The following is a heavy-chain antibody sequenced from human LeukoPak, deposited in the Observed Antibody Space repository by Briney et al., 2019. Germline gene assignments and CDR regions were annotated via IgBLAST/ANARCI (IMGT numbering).Heavy chain of an antibody. J-gene: IGHJ5*02. Sequence: GGSLRLSCTVSGFTVSSNSMSWVRQAPGKGLEWASGINWNGGSTGYADSVKGRFTISRDNAKNSLYLQMNSLRAEDTALYYCARGRLWFDPWGQGTLVTVSS. CDR3: ARGRLWFDP. CDR1: GFTVSSNS. CDR2: INWNGGST. V-gene: IGHV3-20*04. D-gene: IGHD1-1*01.